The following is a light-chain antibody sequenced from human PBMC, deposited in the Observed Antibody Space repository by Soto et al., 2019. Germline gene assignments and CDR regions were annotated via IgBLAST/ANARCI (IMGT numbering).Light chain of an antibody. CDR3: QQYDNLPFT. J-gene: IGKJ3*01. V-gene: IGKV1-33*01. Sequence: DIQMTQSPSSLSASVRDRITITCQASQDISNFLNWYQQKPGKAPKLLSCDASNLEPGVPSRFSGSGSGTDFSFTISSLQPEDIATYFCQQYDNLPFTFGPGTKVDIK. CDR2: DAS. CDR1: QDISNF.